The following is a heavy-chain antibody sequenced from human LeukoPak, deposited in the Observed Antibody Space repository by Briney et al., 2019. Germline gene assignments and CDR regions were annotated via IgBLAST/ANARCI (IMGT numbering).Heavy chain of an antibody. J-gene: IGHJ4*02. V-gene: IGHV3-30-3*01. CDR2: ISYDGSKT. CDR3: ARDDSRGFAY. CDR1: GFTFNIYA. Sequence: PGGSLRLSCAASGFTFNIYAMHWVRQAPGKGLEWVAVISYDGSKTYYADSVKGRFTISRDNAKNTLYLQINSLRAEDTAVYYCARDDSRGFAYWGQGTLVTVSS. D-gene: IGHD2-21*01.